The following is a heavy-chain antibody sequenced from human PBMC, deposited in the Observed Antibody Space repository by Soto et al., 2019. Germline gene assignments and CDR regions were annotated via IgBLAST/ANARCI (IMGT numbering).Heavy chain of an antibody. D-gene: IGHD3-9*01. CDR1: GGSISSSSYY. CDR2: IYYSGST. J-gene: IGHJ6*03. CDR3: ARLARYFDWLLHYYYYYYMDV. V-gene: IGHV4-39*01. Sequence: PEETLSLTCTVSGGSISSSSYYWGWIRQPPGKGLEWIGSIYYSGSTYYNPSLKSRVTISVDTSKNQFSLKLSSVTAADTAVYYCARLARYFDWLLHYYYYYYMDVWGKGTTVTVSS.